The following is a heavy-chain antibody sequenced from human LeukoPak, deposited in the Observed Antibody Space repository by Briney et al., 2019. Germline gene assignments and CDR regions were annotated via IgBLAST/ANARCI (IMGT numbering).Heavy chain of an antibody. CDR3: ARINYIDGYYGMDV. CDR2: IKQDGSEK. Sequence: GGSLRFSCAASGFTFSSYWMTWVRQAPGKGLEWVANIKQDGSEKYYVDSVKGRFTISRDNAKNSLYLQMNSLRAEDTAVYYCARINYIDGYYGMDVRGQGTTVTVSS. J-gene: IGHJ6*02. V-gene: IGHV3-7*01. CDR1: GFTFSSYW. D-gene: IGHD4-4*01.